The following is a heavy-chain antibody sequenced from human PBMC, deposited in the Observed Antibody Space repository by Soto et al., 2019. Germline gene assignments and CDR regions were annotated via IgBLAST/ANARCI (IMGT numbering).Heavy chain of an antibody. D-gene: IGHD6-13*01. J-gene: IGHJ6*02. Sequence: PSETLSLTCTVSGGSISGDNYYWNWIRQHPGKGLEWIGYIYYSGSTYYNPSLKSRVTISVDTSKNQLSPKLSSVTAADTAVYYCARHRTGIGAAGTVGNYYYGMDVWGQGTTVTVSS. CDR1: GGSISGDNYY. V-gene: IGHV4-31*03. CDR2: IYYSGST. CDR3: ARHRTGIGAAGTVGNYYYGMDV.